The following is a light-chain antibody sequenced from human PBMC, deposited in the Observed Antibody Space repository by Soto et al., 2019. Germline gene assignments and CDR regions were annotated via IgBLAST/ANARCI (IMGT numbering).Light chain of an antibody. CDR1: SGHSSYA. V-gene: IGLV4-69*01. Sequence: QPVLTQSPSASASLGASVKLTCTLSSGHSSYAIAWHQQQPEKGPRYLMKLNSDGSHSKGDGIPDRFSGSSSGAERYITISSLQSEDEAAYYCQTWDTGTVVFGGGTKVTVL. J-gene: IGLJ2*01. CDR3: QTWDTGTVV. CDR2: LNSDGSH.